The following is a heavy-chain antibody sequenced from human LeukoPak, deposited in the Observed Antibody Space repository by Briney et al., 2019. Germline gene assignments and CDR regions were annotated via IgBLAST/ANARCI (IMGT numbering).Heavy chain of an antibody. J-gene: IGHJ4*02. Sequence: PGGSLRLSCLTSGFTFSTNAMSWVRQAPGKGLEWISGISGSGASTYYADSVTGRFTISRDNSRNTLYLQMNSLRGDDTAVYYCAKDQSGPSGSPFFDYWGQGTLVTVSS. CDR1: GFTFSTNA. V-gene: IGHV3-23*01. CDR3: AKDQSGPSGSPFFDY. CDR2: ISGSGAST. D-gene: IGHD6-25*01.